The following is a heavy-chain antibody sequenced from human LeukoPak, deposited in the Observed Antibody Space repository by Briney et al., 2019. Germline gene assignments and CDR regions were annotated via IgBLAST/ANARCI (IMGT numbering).Heavy chain of an antibody. J-gene: IGHJ4*02. CDR3: ARDHRSGGGYFDC. CDR1: GFTFSSYA. D-gene: IGHD3-16*01. CDR2: ISYDGSNK. Sequence: PGGSLRLSCAASGFTFSSYAIHWVRQAPGKGLEWVAVISYDGSNKYYADTVKGRFTISRDNSKNTLYLQMNSLRAEDTAVYYCARDHRSGGGYFDCWGQGTLVTVSS. V-gene: IGHV3-30*04.